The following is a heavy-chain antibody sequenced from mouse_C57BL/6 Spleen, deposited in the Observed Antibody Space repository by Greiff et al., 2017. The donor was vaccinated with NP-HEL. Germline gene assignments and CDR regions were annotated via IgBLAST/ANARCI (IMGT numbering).Heavy chain of an antibody. CDR1: GYAFSSYW. J-gene: IGHJ1*03. Sequence: QVQLQQSGAELVKPGASVKISCKASGYAFSSYWMNWVKQRPGKGLEWIGQIYPGDGDTNYNGKFKGKATLSADTSSSTASMQLSSLTSEDSAVYFCARSGSEALYWYFDVWGTGTTVTVSS. V-gene: IGHV1-80*01. D-gene: IGHD1-1*01. CDR3: ARSGSEALYWYFDV. CDR2: IYPGDGDT.